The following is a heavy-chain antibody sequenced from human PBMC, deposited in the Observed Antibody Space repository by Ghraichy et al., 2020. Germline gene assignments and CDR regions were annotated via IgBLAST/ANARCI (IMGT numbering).Heavy chain of an antibody. J-gene: IGHJ3*02. CDR2: IKQDGSDK. Sequence: GGSLRLSCAASGFTFNSYYMSWVRQAPGKGLEWVANIKQDGSDKFYVDSVKGRFTISRDNSKHSLYLQMQSLRAEDTAVYYCAREGVVVVPDTMDDAFDIWGQGTMVTVSS. V-gene: IGHV3-7*03. CDR3: AREGVVVVPDTMDDAFDI. CDR1: GFTFNSYY. D-gene: IGHD2-2*01.